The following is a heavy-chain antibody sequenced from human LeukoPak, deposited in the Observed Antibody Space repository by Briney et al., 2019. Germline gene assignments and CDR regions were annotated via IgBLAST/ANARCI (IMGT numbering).Heavy chain of an antibody. CDR2: ISSSSTNI. CDR1: GFTFSTYS. J-gene: IGHJ3*02. V-gene: IGHV3-48*04. D-gene: IGHD4-17*01. CDR3: ASGDYGDYLAAFDI. Sequence: GGSLRLSCAASGFTFSTYSMNWVRQAPGKGLEWVSYISSSSTNIYYTGSVKGRFTISRDNAKNSLYLQMNSLRVDDTAVYYCASGDYGDYLAAFDIWGQGTKVTVS.